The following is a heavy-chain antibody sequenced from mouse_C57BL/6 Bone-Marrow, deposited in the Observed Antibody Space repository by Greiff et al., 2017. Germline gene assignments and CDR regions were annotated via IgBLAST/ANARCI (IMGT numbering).Heavy chain of an antibody. D-gene: IGHD2-5*01. V-gene: IGHV1-66*01. CDR3: AREGYSKEAWFAY. J-gene: IGHJ3*01. CDR2: IYPGSGNT. Sequence: VQLQQSGPELVKPGASVKISCKASGYSFTSYYIHWVKQRPGQGLEWIGWIYPGSGNTKYNEKFKGKATLTADTSSSTAYMQLSSLTSEDSAVYYCAREGYSKEAWFAYWGQGTLVTVSA. CDR1: GYSFTSYY.